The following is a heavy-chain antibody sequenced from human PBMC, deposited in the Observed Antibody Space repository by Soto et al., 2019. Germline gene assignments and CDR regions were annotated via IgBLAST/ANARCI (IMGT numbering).Heavy chain of an antibody. CDR2: ISSSSSYI. CDR1: GSTFSSYS. Sequence: GSLIPSGSASGSTFSSYSMNGVRQAPGKGLEWVSSISSSSSYIYYADSVKGRFTVSRDNAKNSLYLQMNSLRAEDTAVYYCASPPGYSSGWYPGYWGQGTLVTVS. CDR3: ASPPGYSSGWYPGY. J-gene: IGHJ4*02. D-gene: IGHD6-19*01. V-gene: IGHV3-21*01.